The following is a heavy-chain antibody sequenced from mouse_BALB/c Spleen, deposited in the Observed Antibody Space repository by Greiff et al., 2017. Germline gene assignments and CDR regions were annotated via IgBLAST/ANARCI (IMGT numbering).Heavy chain of an antibody. J-gene: IGHJ3*01. V-gene: IGHV5-17*02. CDR2: ISSGSSTI. Sequence: EVKLMESGGGLVKPGGSLKLSCAASGFTFSSFGMHWVRQAPEKGLEWFAYISSGSSTIYYADTVKGRFTISRDNPKNTLFLQMTSLRSEDTAMYYCARSYYDYDWFAYWGQGTLVTVSA. D-gene: IGHD2-4*01. CDR1: GFTFSSFG. CDR3: ARSYYDYDWFAY.